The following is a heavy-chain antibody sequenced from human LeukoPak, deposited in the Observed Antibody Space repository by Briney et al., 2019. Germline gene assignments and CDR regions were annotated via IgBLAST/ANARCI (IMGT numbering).Heavy chain of an antibody. CDR2: ISSSSSYI. CDR3: ARLAAVAGYFDY. J-gene: IGHJ4*02. D-gene: IGHD6-19*01. Sequence: GGSLRLSCAASGFTFSSYSMNWVRQAPGKGLEWVSSISSSSSYIYYADSVKGRFTISRDNAKNPLYLQMNSLRAEDTAVYYCARLAAVAGYFDYWGQGTLVTVSS. CDR1: GFTFSSYS. V-gene: IGHV3-21*01.